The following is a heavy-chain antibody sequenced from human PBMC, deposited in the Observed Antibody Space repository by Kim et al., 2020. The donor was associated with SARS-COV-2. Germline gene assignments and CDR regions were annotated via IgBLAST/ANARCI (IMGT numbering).Heavy chain of an antibody. J-gene: IGHJ6*02. CDR3: ATYSGSTSGGMDV. Sequence: TYAASVKGRFTISRDNSRNTLYLQMNSLRAEDTAVYYCATYSGSTSGGMDVWGQGTTVIVSS. D-gene: IGHD1-26*01. V-gene: IGHV3-74*01.